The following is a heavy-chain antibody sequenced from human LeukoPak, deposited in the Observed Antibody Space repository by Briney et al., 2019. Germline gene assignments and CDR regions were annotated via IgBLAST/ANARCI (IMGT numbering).Heavy chain of an antibody. CDR2: ISYDGSNK. J-gene: IGHJ3*02. CDR3: ARDGGSLGTYYDFWSGYSDAFDI. Sequence: GGSLRLSRAASGLTFSSYAMHWVRQAPGKGLEWVAVISYDGSNKHYADSVKGRFTISRDNSKNTLYLQMNSLRAEDTAVYYCARDGGSLGTYYDFWSGYSDAFDIWGQGTMVTVSS. V-gene: IGHV3-30-3*01. D-gene: IGHD3-3*01. CDR1: GLTFSSYA.